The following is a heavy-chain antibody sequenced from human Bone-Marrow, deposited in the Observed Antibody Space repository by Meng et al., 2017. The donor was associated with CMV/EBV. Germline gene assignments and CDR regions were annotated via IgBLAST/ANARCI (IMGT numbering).Heavy chain of an antibody. V-gene: IGHV3-7*01. J-gene: IGHJ6*02. Sequence: GESLKISCAASGFTFSSYWMSWVRQAPGKGLEWVANIKQDGSEKYYVDSVKGRFTISRDNAKNSLYLQINSLRAEDTAVYYCARDRLAAADYGMDVWGQGTTVTGSS. CDR2: IKQDGSEK. CDR3: ARDRLAAADYGMDV. CDR1: GFTFSSYW. D-gene: IGHD6-13*01.